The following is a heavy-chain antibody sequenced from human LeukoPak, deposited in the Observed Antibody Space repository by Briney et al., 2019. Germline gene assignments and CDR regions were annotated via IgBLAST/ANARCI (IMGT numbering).Heavy chain of an antibody. Sequence: GGSLTLSCALSGYPFSNAWMRWVRHATERGLEWVGRIKSKTDGGATDYAAPVKGRFTISRDNSKNTLYLQMNSLKTEDTAVYYCTPTSISPALDYWGQGTLVTVSS. CDR1: GYPFSNAW. CDR2: IKSKTDGGAT. V-gene: IGHV3-15*01. CDR3: TPTSISPALDY. J-gene: IGHJ4*02.